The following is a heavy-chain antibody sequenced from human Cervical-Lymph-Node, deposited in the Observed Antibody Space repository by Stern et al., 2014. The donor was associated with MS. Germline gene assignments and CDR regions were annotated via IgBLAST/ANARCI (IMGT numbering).Heavy chain of an antibody. Sequence: QMQLVQYGAEVKKPGASVKVSCKVSGSTLTDFFMHWVRQPPGKGLEWMGGFDPEDGETIYAQKFQGRVTMTEDTSTDTAYMELSSLRSDDTAVYYCATDYNYWGQGTLVTVSS. CDR1: GSTLTDFF. CDR3: ATDYNY. CDR2: FDPEDGET. V-gene: IGHV1-24*01. D-gene: IGHD3-10*01. J-gene: IGHJ4*02.